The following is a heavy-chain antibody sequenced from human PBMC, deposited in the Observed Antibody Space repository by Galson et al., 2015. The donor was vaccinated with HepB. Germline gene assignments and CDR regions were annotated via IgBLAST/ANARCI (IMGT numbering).Heavy chain of an antibody. CDR3: VRVNSYDGSAYRVFDF. Sequence: SLRLSCAASAFTFRTYWMTWARQAPGQGLEWVASIKTDGSERNYVDSVRGRFTISRDNARSLLYLYMNSVRVDDTAVYYCVRVNSYDGSAYRVFDFWGQGAPVTVSS. J-gene: IGHJ4*02. CDR1: AFTFRTYW. D-gene: IGHD3-22*01. V-gene: IGHV3-7*03. CDR2: IKTDGSER.